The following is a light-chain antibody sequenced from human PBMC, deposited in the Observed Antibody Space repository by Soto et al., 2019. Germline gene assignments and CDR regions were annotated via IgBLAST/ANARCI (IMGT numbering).Light chain of an antibody. CDR1: SSDIGAFNY. CDR2: GVT. V-gene: IGLV2-14*01. CDR3: SSYTDSSNYV. J-gene: IGLJ1*01. Sequence: QSALTQPASVSGSPGQSITISCTGSSSDIGAFNYVAWYQQHPGKAPKLIIHGVTNRPSGVSNRFSGSRSGNTASLTISGLQAEDEADYYCSSYTDSSNYVFGTGTKVTVL.